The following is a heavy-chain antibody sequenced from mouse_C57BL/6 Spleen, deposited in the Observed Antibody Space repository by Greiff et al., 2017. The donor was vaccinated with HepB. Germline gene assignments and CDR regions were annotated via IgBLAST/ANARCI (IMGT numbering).Heavy chain of an antibody. J-gene: IGHJ2*01. Sequence: VQLQQSGAELVRPGTSVKLSCKASGYTFTSYWMHWVKQRPGQGLEWIGVIDPSDSYTNYNQKFKGKATLTVDTSSSTAYMQLSSLTSEDSAVYYCARPYYGSSPYYFDYWGQGTTLTVSS. CDR3: ARPYYGSSPYYFDY. CDR1: GYTFTSYW. D-gene: IGHD1-1*01. CDR2: IDPSDSYT. V-gene: IGHV1-59*01.